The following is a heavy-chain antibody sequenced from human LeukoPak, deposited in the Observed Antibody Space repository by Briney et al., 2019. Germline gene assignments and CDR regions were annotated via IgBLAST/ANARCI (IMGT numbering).Heavy chain of an antibody. CDR1: GYTFTNYY. V-gene: IGHV1-46*01. J-gene: IGHJ3*02. Sequence: ASVKVSCKASGYTFTNYYIHWVRQAPGQGLEWMGIINPSAGSTNYAQKFQGRVTLTRDTSTSTVYMSVSNLRSEDTAVYYCARESLGSYKTVVIVARGHDAFDMWGQGTMVTVSS. D-gene: IGHD3-22*01. CDR2: INPSAGST. CDR3: ARESLGSYKTVVIVARGHDAFDM.